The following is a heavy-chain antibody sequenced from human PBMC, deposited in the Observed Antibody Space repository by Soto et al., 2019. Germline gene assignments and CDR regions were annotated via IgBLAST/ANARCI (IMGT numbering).Heavy chain of an antibody. Sequence: QLQLQESGPGLVKPSETLSLTCTVSGGSISSSSYYWGWIRQPPGKGLEWIGSIYYSGSTYYNPSLKSRVTISVDTSKNQFSLKLSSVTAADTAVYYCARYPLYGDGWFDPWGQGTLVTVSS. CDR3: ARYPLYGDGWFDP. CDR2: IYYSGST. D-gene: IGHD4-17*01. CDR1: GGSISSSSYY. V-gene: IGHV4-39*01. J-gene: IGHJ5*02.